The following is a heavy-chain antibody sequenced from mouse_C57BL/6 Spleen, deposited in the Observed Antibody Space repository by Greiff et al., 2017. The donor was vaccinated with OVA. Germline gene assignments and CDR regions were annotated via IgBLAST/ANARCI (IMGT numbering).Heavy chain of an antibody. V-gene: IGHV1-63*01. CDR3: ARLPDGYYQYYFDY. CDR1: GYTFTNYW. CDR2: IYPGGGYT. J-gene: IGHJ2*01. Sequence: QVQLQQSGAELVRPGTSVKMSCKASGYTFTNYWIGWAKQRPGHGLEWIGDIYPGGGYTNYNEKFKGKATLTADRSSSTAYMQFSSLTSEDSAIYYCARLPDGYYQYYFDYWGQGTTLTVSS. D-gene: IGHD2-3*01.